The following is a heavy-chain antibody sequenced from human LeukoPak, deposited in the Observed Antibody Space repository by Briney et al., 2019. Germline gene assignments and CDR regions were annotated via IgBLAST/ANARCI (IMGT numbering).Heavy chain of an antibody. Sequence: SETLSLTCTVSGDSISIGSHFWSWIRQPAGKGLEWIGRIYTTGSTNYNPSLKSRVTISVDTSKNQFSLKLSSVTAADTAVHYCAREGSGSHPGYYWGQGTLDTVSS. V-gene: IGHV4-61*02. J-gene: IGHJ4*02. D-gene: IGHD1-26*01. CDR1: GDSISIGSHF. CDR3: AREGSGSHPGYY. CDR2: IYTTGST.